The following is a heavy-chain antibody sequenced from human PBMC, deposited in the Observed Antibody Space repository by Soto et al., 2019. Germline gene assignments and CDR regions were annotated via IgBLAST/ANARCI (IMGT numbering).Heavy chain of an antibody. CDR2: ISSSSSYI. CDR1: GFTFSSYS. J-gene: IGHJ4*02. Sequence: EVQLVESGGGLVKPGGSLRLSCAASGFTFSSYSMNWVRQAPGKGLEWVSSISSSSSYIYYADSVKGRFTISRDNDKNSLSLQMNSLRAEDTAVYYCARDQPGYSYGYGLGYWGQGTLVTVSS. D-gene: IGHD5-18*01. CDR3: ARDQPGYSYGYGLGY. V-gene: IGHV3-21*01.